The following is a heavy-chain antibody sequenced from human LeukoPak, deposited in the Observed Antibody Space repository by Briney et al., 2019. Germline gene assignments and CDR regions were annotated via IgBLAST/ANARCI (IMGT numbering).Heavy chain of an antibody. Sequence: GGSLRLSCAASGFTFSSYNMNWVRQAPGKGLEWVSYISSSSRTIYYADSVKGGFTISRDNAKNSLYLQMNSLRAEDTALYYCAKDIAVAAFYYFDYWGQGTLVTVSS. V-gene: IGHV3-48*01. CDR3: AKDIAVAAFYYFDY. CDR1: GFTFSSYN. J-gene: IGHJ4*02. D-gene: IGHD6-19*01. CDR2: ISSSSRTI.